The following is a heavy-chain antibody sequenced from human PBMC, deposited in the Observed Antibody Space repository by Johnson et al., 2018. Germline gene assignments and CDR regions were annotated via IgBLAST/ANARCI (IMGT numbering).Heavy chain of an antibody. CDR3: ARDHRAGRFLEWLLPENYYYGMDV. V-gene: IGHV4-59*01. D-gene: IGHD3-3*01. Sequence: QVQLQESGPGLVKPSETLSLTCTVSGGSISSYYWSWIRQPPGKGLEWIGYIYYSGSTNYNPSLKSRVTISVDTSKNQFSLKLSPVTAADPAVYYCARDHRAGRFLEWLLPENYYYGMDVWGQGTTVTVSS. CDR1: GGSISSYY. J-gene: IGHJ6*02. CDR2: IYYSGST.